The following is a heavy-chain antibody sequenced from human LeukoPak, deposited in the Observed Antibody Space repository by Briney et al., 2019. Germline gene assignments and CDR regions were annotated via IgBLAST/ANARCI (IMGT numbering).Heavy chain of an antibody. Sequence: GGSLRLSCAASGFTFSSYSMNWVRQTPGKGLEWVSYISSSSSTIYYADSVKGRFTISRDNSKNTLYLQMNSLRAEDTAVYYCAKVSRYYYDSSGYCLDYWGQGTLVTVSS. V-gene: IGHV3-48*01. D-gene: IGHD3-22*01. CDR2: ISSSSSTI. CDR1: GFTFSSYS. CDR3: AKVSRYYYDSSGYCLDY. J-gene: IGHJ4*02.